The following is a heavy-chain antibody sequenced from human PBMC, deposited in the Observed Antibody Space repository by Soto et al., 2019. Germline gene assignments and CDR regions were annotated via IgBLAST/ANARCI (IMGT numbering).Heavy chain of an antibody. V-gene: IGHV1-69*13. CDR1: GVTFSGYA. Sequence: GASVKVSGKASGVTFSGYAISGVRQARGQGLELMGGIIPIFGTANYAQKVRGRGTITAHESTRAAYMELSRLSSEPKAVYYCASFGFQKNYYHSHGPGPLDYWGEGTVVT. J-gene: IGHJ4*02. CDR3: ASFGFQKNYYHSHGPGPLDY. D-gene: IGHD3-10*01. CDR2: IIPIFGTA.